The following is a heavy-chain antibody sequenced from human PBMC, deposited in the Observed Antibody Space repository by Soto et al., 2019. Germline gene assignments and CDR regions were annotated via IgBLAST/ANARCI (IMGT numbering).Heavy chain of an antibody. Sequence: PGGSLRLSCAASGFTFSSYAMSWVRQAPGKGLEWVSAISGSGGSTYYADSVKGRFTISRDNSKNTLYLQMNSLRAEDTAVYYCAKGPYITFGGVIVNGWFDPWGQGTLVTVSS. CDR3: AKGPYITFGGVIVNGWFDP. J-gene: IGHJ5*02. CDR1: GFTFSSYA. V-gene: IGHV3-23*01. D-gene: IGHD3-16*02. CDR2: ISGSGGST.